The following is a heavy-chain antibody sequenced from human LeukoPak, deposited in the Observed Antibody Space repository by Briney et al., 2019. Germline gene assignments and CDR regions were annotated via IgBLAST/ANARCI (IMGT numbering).Heavy chain of an antibody. CDR2: IYYSGST. CDR3: ARDKYSSGWYHYYGMDV. Sequence: SETLSLTCTVSGGSISSYYWGWIRQPPGKGLEWIGSIYYSGSTYYNPSLKSRVTISVDTSKNQFSLKLSSVTAADTAVYYCARDKYSSGWYHYYGMDVWGQGTTVTVSS. CDR1: GGSISSYY. D-gene: IGHD6-19*01. J-gene: IGHJ6*02. V-gene: IGHV4-39*07.